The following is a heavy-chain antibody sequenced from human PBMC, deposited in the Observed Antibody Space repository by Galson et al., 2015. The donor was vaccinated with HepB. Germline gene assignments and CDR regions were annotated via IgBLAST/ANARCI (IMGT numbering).Heavy chain of an antibody. CDR3: AVDGYGDQ. CDR2: FDPEEDET. Sequence: SVTVSCKVSGSTLTELSMHWVRQTPGKGLEWMGGFDPEEDETIYAQKFQGRVTMTEDTSTDTAYMELSNLTSEDTAVYYCAVDGYGDQWGQGTLVTVSS. CDR1: GSTLTELS. J-gene: IGHJ4*02. D-gene: IGHD1-1*01. V-gene: IGHV1-24*01.